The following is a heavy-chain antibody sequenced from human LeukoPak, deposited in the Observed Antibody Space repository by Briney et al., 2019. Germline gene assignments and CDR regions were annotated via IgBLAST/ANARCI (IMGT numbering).Heavy chain of an antibody. CDR1: GGTFSSYA. CDR2: IIPIFGTA. D-gene: IGHD5-24*01. CDR3: ARIHVEMATITDYYYYYGMDV. V-gene: IGHV1-69*06. J-gene: IGHJ6*02. Sequence: GASVKVSCKASGGTFSSYAISWVRQAPGQGLEWMGGIIPIFGTANYAQKFQGRVTITADKSTSTAYMGLSSLRSEDTAVYYCARIHVEMATITDYYYYYGMDVWGQGTTVTVSS.